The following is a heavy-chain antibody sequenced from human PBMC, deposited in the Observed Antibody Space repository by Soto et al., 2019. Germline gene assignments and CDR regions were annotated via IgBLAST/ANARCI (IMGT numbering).Heavy chain of an antibody. J-gene: IGHJ6*02. CDR3: ARDPYHVLMVNAPNLYGMDV. Sequence: GASVKVPCKASGYTFTIYDISWVRQAPGQGLEWMGRISTYNGNTNYPQSLQGRLTMTTDTSTTTAYMELRSLRSDDTAVYYCARDPYHVLMVNAPNLYGMDVWGPGTTVPV. CDR2: ISTYNGNT. D-gene: IGHD2-8*01. CDR1: GYTFTIYD. V-gene: IGHV1-18*01.